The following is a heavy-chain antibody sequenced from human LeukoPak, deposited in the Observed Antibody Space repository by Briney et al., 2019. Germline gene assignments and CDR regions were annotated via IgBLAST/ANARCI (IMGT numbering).Heavy chain of an antibody. J-gene: IGHJ4*02. D-gene: IGHD5-24*01. CDR1: GFTFSSYV. CDR3: ARDWVYKIDY. V-gene: IGHV3-74*01. CDR2: ISHDGII. Sequence: GGSLRLSCETAGFTFSSYVKHWVRRTPGKGLVWVSRISHDGIISYADSVKGRFTISRDNAKNTLTLQMNSLRVEDTAVYFCARDWVYKIDYWGRGTLVTVSS.